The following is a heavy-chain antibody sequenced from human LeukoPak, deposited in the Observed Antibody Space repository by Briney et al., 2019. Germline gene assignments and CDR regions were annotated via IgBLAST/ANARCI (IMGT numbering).Heavy chain of an antibody. J-gene: IGHJ4*02. Sequence: GGSLRLSCAASGFTFSSYGMTWVRQAPGRGLEWVSTVNEGGENTHYADSVKGRFTITRDNAKNTLSLQMDSLRGEDSAMYYCATDTGAFHFAYWGQGTLVTVSS. CDR1: GFTFSSYG. CDR3: ATDTGAFHFAY. CDR2: VNEGGENT. V-gene: IGHV3-23*01. D-gene: IGHD2-8*02.